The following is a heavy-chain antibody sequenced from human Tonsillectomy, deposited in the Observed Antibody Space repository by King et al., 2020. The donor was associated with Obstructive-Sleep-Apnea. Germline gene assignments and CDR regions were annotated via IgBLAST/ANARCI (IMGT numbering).Heavy chain of an antibody. CDR3: TRENWNRSFDP. Sequence: VQLVDSGGGLVQPGRSLRLSCTASGFTFDDYAVSWFRQAPGKGLEWVGFIRSKAYGGTTEYAASVKGRFTISRDDSKSIAYLQMNSLETEDTAVYYCTRENWNRSFDPWGQGTLVTVSS. J-gene: IGHJ5*02. D-gene: IGHD1-1*01. CDR1: GFTFDDYA. CDR2: IRSKAYGGTT. V-gene: IGHV3-49*03.